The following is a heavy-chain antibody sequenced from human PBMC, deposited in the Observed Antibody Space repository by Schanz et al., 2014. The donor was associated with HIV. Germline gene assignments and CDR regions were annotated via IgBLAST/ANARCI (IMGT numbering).Heavy chain of an antibody. Sequence: QVQLVQSGAEVKKPGSSVKVSCKASGDTLDNYVISWVRQAPGQGPEWMGGILRFSGTPSYAQKFQDRVTITADESTSTAYMELSSLRSGDTAVYYCAGEYLPRITVSRGKWFDSWGQGTLVTVSS. D-gene: IGHD3-10*01. J-gene: IGHJ5*01. CDR2: ILRFSGTP. CDR1: GDTLDNYV. CDR3: AGEYLPRITVSRGKWFDS. V-gene: IGHV1-69*01.